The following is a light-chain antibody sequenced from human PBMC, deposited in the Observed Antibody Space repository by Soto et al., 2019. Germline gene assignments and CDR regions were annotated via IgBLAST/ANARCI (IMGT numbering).Light chain of an antibody. J-gene: IGLJ3*02. CDR3: QSFDSSLRAWV. CDR2: EDT. Sequence: QSALTQPASVSGSPGQSITISCTGTSGDIGSYNLLFWYQQHAGKAPKLMIYEDTKRPSGVSDRFSASKSGTTASLTISGLEAEDEADYYCQSFDSSLRAWVFGGGTKLTVL. CDR1: SGDIGSYNL. V-gene: IGLV2-14*02.